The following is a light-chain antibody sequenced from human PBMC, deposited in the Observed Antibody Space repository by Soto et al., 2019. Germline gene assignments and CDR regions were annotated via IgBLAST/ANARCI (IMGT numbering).Light chain of an antibody. CDR1: SSDVGGYNY. CDR3: FSFTTTSTHV. Sequence: QSVLTQPPSASGSPGQSVAISCTGTSSDVGGYNYVSWYQQHPGKAPKLMIYEVNKRPSGVPDRFSGSKSGNTASLTVSGLQAEDEAEYFCFSFTTTSTHVFGTGTKATVL. J-gene: IGLJ1*01. V-gene: IGLV2-8*01. CDR2: EVN.